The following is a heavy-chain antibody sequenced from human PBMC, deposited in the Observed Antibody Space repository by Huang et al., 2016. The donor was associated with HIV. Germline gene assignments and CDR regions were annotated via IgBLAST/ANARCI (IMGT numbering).Heavy chain of an antibody. CDR2: MNPNCGNT. Sequence: QVQLVQSGAEVKKPGASVKVSCKASGYTFSNYDTNWVRQAPGQGLEWMGGMNPNCGNTGDARKFQGRVTMTRSTSISTAYMELSRLRFEDTAVYYCATLPPVNYGRSGGRVRDYWGQGSLVTVSS. CDR1: GYTFSNYD. CDR3: ATLPPVNYGRSGGRVRDY. D-gene: IGHD2-15*01. V-gene: IGHV1-8*01. J-gene: IGHJ4*02.